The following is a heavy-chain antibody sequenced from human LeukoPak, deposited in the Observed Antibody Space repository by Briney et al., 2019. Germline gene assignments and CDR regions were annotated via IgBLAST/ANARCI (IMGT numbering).Heavy chain of an antibody. J-gene: IGHJ4*02. Sequence: PGGSLRLSCAASGFTFSSYAMSWVRQAPGKGLEWVSAISGSGGSTYYADSVKGRFTISRDNSKNTLYLQMNSLRAEDTAVYYCAKDQTYYGSGSYYNVITSPFDYWGQGTLVTVSS. CDR3: AKDQTYYGSGSYYNVITSPFDY. V-gene: IGHV3-23*01. CDR1: GFTFSSYA. D-gene: IGHD3-10*01. CDR2: ISGSGGST.